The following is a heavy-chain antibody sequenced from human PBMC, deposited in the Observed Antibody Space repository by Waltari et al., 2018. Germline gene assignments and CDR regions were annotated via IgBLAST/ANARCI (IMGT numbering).Heavy chain of an antibody. CDR3: ARDVLGRWLQFERDWFDP. Sequence: QVQLQESGPGLVKPSETLSLTCAVSGYSISSGYYWGWLRQPPGKGLEWIGSIYHSGSTYYNPSLKSRVTISVDTSKNQFSLKLSSVTAADTAVYYCARDVLGRWLQFERDWFDPWGQGTLVTVSS. V-gene: IGHV4-38-2*02. J-gene: IGHJ5*02. D-gene: IGHD5-12*01. CDR2: IYHSGST. CDR1: GYSISSGYY.